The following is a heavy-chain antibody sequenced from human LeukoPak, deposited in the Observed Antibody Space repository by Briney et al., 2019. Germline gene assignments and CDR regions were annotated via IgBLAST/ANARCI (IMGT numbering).Heavy chain of an antibody. Sequence: GGSLRHSCAASRFTFNSYAMSWVRQVPGKGLEWVSAITGSGGSTYYADSLKGRFTISRDNSKNTLYLQMNSLRAEDTAIYYCAKDRLDYWSQGTLVTVSS. CDR1: RFTFNSYA. CDR2: ITGSGGST. V-gene: IGHV3-23*01. CDR3: AKDRLDY. J-gene: IGHJ4*02.